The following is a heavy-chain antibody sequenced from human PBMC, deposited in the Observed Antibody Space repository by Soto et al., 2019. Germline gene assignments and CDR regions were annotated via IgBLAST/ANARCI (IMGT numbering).Heavy chain of an antibody. CDR2: IYHSGST. J-gene: IGHJ5*02. V-gene: IGHV4-4*02. D-gene: IGHD1-7*01. Sequence: SETLSLTCAVSGGSISSSNWWSWVRQPPGKGLEWIGEIYHSGSTNYNPSLKSRVTISVDKSKNQFSLKLSSVTAADTAVYYCARQHWNYDHNWFDPWGQGTLVTVSS. CDR3: ARQHWNYDHNWFDP. CDR1: GGSISSSNW.